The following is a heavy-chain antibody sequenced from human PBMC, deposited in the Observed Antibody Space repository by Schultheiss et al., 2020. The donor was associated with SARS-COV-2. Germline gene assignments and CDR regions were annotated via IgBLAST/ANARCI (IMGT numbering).Heavy chain of an antibody. V-gene: IGHV4-38-2*01. CDR2: IYHSGST. CDR1: GYSISRGHY. Sequence: SETLSLTCAVSGYSISRGHYWGWIRQPPGKGLEWIGSIYHSGSTYYNPSLKSRVTISVDTSKNQFSLKLSSVTAADTAVYYCASKTVVVGAIDYWGQGTLVTVSS. D-gene: IGHD1-26*01. J-gene: IGHJ4*02. CDR3: ASKTVVVGAIDY.